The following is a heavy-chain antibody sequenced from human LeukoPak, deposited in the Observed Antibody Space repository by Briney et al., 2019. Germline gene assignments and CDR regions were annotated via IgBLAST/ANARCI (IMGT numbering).Heavy chain of an antibody. CDR1: GFAFSRYT. V-gene: IGHV3-21*01. J-gene: IGHJ4*02. Sequence: GGSLRLSCAGSGFAFSRYTMNWVRQAPGKGLEWVSSVTSDSSRIYYADSVKGRFTISRDNAKNSLYPQMNSLRAEDTAVYYCARVYYGSGTYSDYWGQGTLVTVSS. CDR2: VTSDSSRI. CDR3: ARVYYGSGTYSDY. D-gene: IGHD3-10*01.